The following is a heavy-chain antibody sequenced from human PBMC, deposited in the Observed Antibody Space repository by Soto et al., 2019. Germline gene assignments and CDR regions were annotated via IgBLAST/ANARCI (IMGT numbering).Heavy chain of an antibody. D-gene: IGHD6-13*01. CDR1: GFTFDDYA. CDR2: ISWNSGSI. Sequence: EVQLVESGGGLVQPGRSLRLSCAASGFTFDDYAMHWVRQAPGKGLEWVSGISWNSGSIGYADSVKGRFTISRDNAKNSLYLQMNSLRAEDTALYYCAKSGGWGSIAAGYYYYGMDVWGQGTTVTVSS. CDR3: AKSGGWGSIAAGYYYYGMDV. J-gene: IGHJ6*02. V-gene: IGHV3-9*01.